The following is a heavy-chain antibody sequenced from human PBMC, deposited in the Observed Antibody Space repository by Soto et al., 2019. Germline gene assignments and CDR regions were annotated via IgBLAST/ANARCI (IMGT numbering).Heavy chain of an antibody. D-gene: IGHD2-2*02. CDR2: ISGSGGST. J-gene: IGHJ1*01. CDR3: AKGPPYTPAAIDGYFQH. CDR1: GFTFSSYA. Sequence: GGSLRLSCAASGFTFSSYAMSWVRQAPGKGLEWVSAISGSGGSTYYADSVKGRFTISRDNSKNTLYLQMNSLRAEDTAVYYCAKGPPYTPAAIDGYFQHWGQGTLVTVSS. V-gene: IGHV3-23*01.